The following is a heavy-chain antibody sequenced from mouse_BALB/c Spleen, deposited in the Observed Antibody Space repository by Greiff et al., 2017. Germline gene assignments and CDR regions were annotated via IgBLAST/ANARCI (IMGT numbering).Heavy chain of an antibody. Sequence: DVQLVESGGGLVKPGGSLKLSCAASGFTFSSYAMSWVRQTPEKRLEWVASISSGGSTYYPDSVKGRFTISRDNARNILYLQMSSLRSEDTAMYYCARGRYSAMDYWGQGTSVTVSS. V-gene: IGHV5-6-5*01. CDR2: ISSGGST. CDR3: ARGRYSAMDY. CDR1: GFTFSSYA. J-gene: IGHJ4*01.